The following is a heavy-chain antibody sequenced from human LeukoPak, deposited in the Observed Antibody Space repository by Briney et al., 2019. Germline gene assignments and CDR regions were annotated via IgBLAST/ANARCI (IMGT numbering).Heavy chain of an antibody. D-gene: IGHD4-17*01. CDR2: IDPIDSYT. CDR3: ARQTTVTTQSDY. CDR1: GYIFSNYW. V-gene: IGHV5-10-1*01. Sequence: GESLKISCEGSGYIFSNYWISWVRQMPGKGLEWMGRIDPIDSYTNYSPSFQGHVTFSVDKSINTAYPKWSSLKASDTAMYYCARQTTVTTQSDYWGQGTLVTVSS. J-gene: IGHJ4*02.